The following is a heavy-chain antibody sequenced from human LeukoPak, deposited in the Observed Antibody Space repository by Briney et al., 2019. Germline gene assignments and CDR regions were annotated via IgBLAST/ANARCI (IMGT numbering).Heavy chain of an antibody. J-gene: IGHJ4*02. V-gene: IGHV3-11*01. CDR2: ISGSGSSL. CDR1: GFTFSDYY. D-gene: IGHD6-19*01. Sequence: GGSLRLSCVASGFTFSDYYMNWIRQAPGKGLEWLSYISGSGSSLYYTDSVKGRFTISRDNAKKSLYLQMNSLRAEDTAVYYCARRSSGWYSFDYWGQGTQVTVSS. CDR3: ARRSSGWYSFDY.